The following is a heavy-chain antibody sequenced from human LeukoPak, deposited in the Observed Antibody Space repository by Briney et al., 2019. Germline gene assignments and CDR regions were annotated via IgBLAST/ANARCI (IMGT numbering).Heavy chain of an antibody. J-gene: IGHJ4*02. V-gene: IGHV1-2*02. CDR3: ARDLCHGGSCFHFDS. CDR1: GYTFTDYY. Sequence: ASVKVSCKASGYTFTDYYVHWVRQAPGQGLEWLGWINPGSGATNFAQRFQGRVTMTRDTSVNTAHMELNNLRSGDTAVYYCARDLCHGGSCFHFDSWGQGTLVTVSS. D-gene: IGHD2-15*01. CDR2: INPGSGAT.